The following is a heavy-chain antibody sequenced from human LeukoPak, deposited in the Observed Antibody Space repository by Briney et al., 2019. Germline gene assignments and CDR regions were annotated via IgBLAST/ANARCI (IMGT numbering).Heavy chain of an antibody. D-gene: IGHD4-23*01. CDR2: ISGSGGST. J-gene: IGHJ3*02. V-gene: IGHV3-23*01. CDR1: GFTFSSYA. CDR3: ARLRVVTLDAFDI. Sequence: GGSLRLSCAASGFTFSSYAVSWVRQAPGKGLEWVSAISGSGGSTYYADSVKGRFTISRDNSKNTLYLQMNSLRAEDTAVYYCARLRVVTLDAFDIWGQGTMVTVSS.